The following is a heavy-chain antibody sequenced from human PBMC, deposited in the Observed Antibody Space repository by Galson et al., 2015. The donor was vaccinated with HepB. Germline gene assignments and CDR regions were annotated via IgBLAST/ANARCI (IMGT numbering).Heavy chain of an antibody. CDR1: GYTFTSYY. CDR2: INPSGGST. J-gene: IGHJ6*02. CDR3: ARDGPGHREVVTASYYYYYGRDV. D-gene: IGHD2-21*02. Sequence: SVKVSCKASGYTFTSYYMHWVRQAPGQGLEWMGIINPSGGSTSYAQKFQGRVTMTRDTSTSTVYMELSSLRSEDTAVYYCARDGPGHREVVTASYYYYYGRDVWGQGTTVTVSS. V-gene: IGHV1-46*03.